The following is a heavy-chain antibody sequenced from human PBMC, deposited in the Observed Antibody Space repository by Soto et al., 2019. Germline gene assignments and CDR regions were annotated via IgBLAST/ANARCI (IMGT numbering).Heavy chain of an antibody. CDR1: GGSISSSSYY. J-gene: IGHJ4*02. D-gene: IGHD1-26*01. CDR3: ARRGFMGATTIDY. CDR2: IYYSGST. Sequence: SETLSLTCTVSGGSISSSSYYWGWIRQPPGKGLEWIGSIYYSGSTYYNPSLKSRVTISVDTSKNQFSLKLSSVTAADTAVYYCARRGFMGATTIDYWGQGTLVTVSS. V-gene: IGHV4-39*01.